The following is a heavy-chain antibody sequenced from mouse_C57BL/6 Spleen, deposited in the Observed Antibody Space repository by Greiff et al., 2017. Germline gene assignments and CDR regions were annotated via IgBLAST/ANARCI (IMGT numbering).Heavy chain of an antibody. J-gene: IGHJ2*01. D-gene: IGHD2-3*01. CDR1: GYSITSGYY. CDR3: ASDGYYAYSFDY. V-gene: IGHV3-6*01. Sequence: EVKLMESGPGLVKPSQSLSLTCSVTGYSITSGYYWNWIRQFPGNKLEWMGYISYDGSNNYNPSLKNRISITRDTSKNQFFLKLNSVTTEDTATYYCASDGYYAYSFDYWGQGTTLTVSS. CDR2: ISYDGSN.